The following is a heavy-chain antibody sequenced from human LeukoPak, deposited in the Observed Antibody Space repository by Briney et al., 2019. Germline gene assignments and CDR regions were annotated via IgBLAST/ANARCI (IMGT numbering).Heavy chain of an antibody. V-gene: IGHV4-59*10. CDR1: GGSFSGHY. CDR3: ARTYCGGDCRGYYYSYYMDV. J-gene: IGHJ6*03. D-gene: IGHD2-21*02. Sequence: SETLSLTCAVYGGSFSGHYWNWIRQPAGKGLGWIGRIYTSGSTNYNPSLKSRITISVDTSKNQFSLRLSSVTAADTAVYYCARTYCGGDCRGYYYSYYMDVWGKGTTVTISS. CDR2: IYTSGST.